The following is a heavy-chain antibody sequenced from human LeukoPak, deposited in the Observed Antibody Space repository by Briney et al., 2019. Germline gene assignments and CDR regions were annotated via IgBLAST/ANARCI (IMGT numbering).Heavy chain of an antibody. Sequence: RASVKVSCKASGYTFTSYDINWVRQATGQGLEWMGWIHPNSGGSKYAQKFQGRVTMTRGTSITTAYMEVSRLRSDDTAVYYCARDPNWGDASDLWGQGTMVTVSS. J-gene: IGHJ3*01. CDR3: ARDPNWGDASDL. CDR2: IHPNSGGS. CDR1: GYTFTSYD. D-gene: IGHD7-27*01. V-gene: IGHV1-2*02.